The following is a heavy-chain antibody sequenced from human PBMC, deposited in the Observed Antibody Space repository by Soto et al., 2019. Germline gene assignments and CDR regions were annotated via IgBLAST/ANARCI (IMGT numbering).Heavy chain of an antibody. J-gene: IGHJ4*02. V-gene: IGHV1-46*03. D-gene: IGHD1-26*01. CDR2: INPSGGST. CDR3: ASGSGIVGARYYFDY. Sequence: ASVKVSCKASGYTFTSYYMHWVRQAPGQGLEWMGIINPSGGSTSYAQKFQGRVTMTRDTSTSTVYMELSSLRSEDTAVYYCASGSGIVGARYYFDYWGQGTLVTVSS. CDR1: GYTFTSYY.